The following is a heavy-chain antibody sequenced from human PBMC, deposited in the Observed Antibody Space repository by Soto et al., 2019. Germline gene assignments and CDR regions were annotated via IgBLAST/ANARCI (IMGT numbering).Heavy chain of an antibody. CDR3: ARVLERRSADY. CDR2: IRNRANSYTT. V-gene: IGHV3-72*01. CDR1: GFTFSDHY. Sequence: GGSLRLSCSASGFTFSDHYMDWVRQAPGKGLEWVGRIRNRANSYTTVYAASVKDRFTISRDDSKNTLYLQMNSLKTEDTAVYYCARVLERRSADYSGQGTLVTVSS. D-gene: IGHD6-25*01. J-gene: IGHJ4*02.